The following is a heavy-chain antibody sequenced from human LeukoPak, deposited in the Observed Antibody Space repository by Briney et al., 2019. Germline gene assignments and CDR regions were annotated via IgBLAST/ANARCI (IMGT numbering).Heavy chain of an antibody. CDR3: VRDGGYSSELRVGYYFDC. CDR1: GFAFSSYS. CDR2: ISSIGTYI. D-gene: IGHD5-18*01. J-gene: IGHJ4*02. Sequence: GGSLRLSCVVSGFAFSSYSMNWVRQAPGQGLEWVASISSIGTYIYYADSLKGRFTISRDNAKNSLYLQMNSLSAEDTAVYYCVRDGGYSSELRVGYYFDCWGPGTLVTVSS. V-gene: IGHV3-21*01.